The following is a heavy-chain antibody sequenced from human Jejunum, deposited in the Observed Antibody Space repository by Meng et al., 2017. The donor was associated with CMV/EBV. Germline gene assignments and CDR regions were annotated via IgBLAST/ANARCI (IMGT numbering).Heavy chain of an antibody. J-gene: IGHJ4*02. V-gene: IGHV3-23*01. CDR3: AKGIYYYDSSGYRLFDY. CDR1: FGSYA. Sequence: FGSYAMNWVRQAPGKGLEWVSGISVSGGSTYYADSVKGRFSMSRDNSKKTVYLQMNSLRAEDTALYYCAKGIYYYDSSGYRLFDYWGQGTLVTVSS. CDR2: ISVSGGST. D-gene: IGHD3-22*01.